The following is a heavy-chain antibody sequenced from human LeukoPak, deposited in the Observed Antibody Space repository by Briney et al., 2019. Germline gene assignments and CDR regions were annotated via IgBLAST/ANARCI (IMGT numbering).Heavy chain of an antibody. CDR3: ATAWEGLWFGTYGMDV. V-gene: IGHV3-23*01. D-gene: IGHD3-10*01. CDR2: ISGSGGST. CDR1: GFTFSSYA. J-gene: IGHJ6*02. Sequence: GGSLRLSCAASGFTFSSYAMSWVRQAPGKGLEWVSAISGSGGSTYYADSVKGRFTISRDNSKNTLYLQMNSLRAEDTAVYYCATAWEGLWFGTYGMDVWGQGTTVTVSS.